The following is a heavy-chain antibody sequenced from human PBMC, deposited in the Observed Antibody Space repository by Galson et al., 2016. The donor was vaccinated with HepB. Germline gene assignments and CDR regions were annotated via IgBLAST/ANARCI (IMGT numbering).Heavy chain of an antibody. D-gene: IGHD3-9*01. J-gene: IGHJ3*02. V-gene: IGHV4-59*01. CDR3: ARAGFFDRVLIVAFDI. CDR1: GASITSFS. Sequence: SETLSLTCTVSGASITSFSWNWIRQSPGKGLEWIGYVYYYGTTSHNPSLKGRVTTSIDSSKNQLSLNLTSVSAADTAVYYCARAGFFDRVLIVAFDIWGRGTMVTVSS. CDR2: VYYYGTT.